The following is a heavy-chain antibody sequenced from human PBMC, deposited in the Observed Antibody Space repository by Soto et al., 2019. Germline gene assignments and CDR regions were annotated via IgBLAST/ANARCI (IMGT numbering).Heavy chain of an antibody. J-gene: IGHJ4*02. CDR3: AKDPISAGQWLAPYFDY. V-gene: IGHV3-9*01. D-gene: IGHD6-19*01. CDR2: ISWNSGSI. CDR1: GFTFDDYA. Sequence: EVQLVESGGGLVQPGRSLRLSCAASGFTFDDYAMHWVRQAPGKGLEWVSGISWNSGSIGYADSVKGRFTISRDNAKNSLYLQMNSLRAEDTALYYCAKDPISAGQWLAPYFDYWGQGTLVTVSS.